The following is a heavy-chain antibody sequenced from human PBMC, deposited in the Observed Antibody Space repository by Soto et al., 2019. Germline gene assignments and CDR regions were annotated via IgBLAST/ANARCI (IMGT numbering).Heavy chain of an antibody. CDR2: INAYNGNT. J-gene: IGHJ6*02. CDR1: GYTFTSYA. V-gene: IGHV1-3*01. D-gene: IGHD3-10*01. Sequence: ASVKVSCKASGYTFTSYAMHWVRQAPGQRLEWMGWINAYNGNTKYAQKLQGRVTMTTDTSTSTAYMELRSLRSDDTAVYYCARDTEVLLALYGMDVWGQGTTVTV. CDR3: ARDTEVLLALYGMDV.